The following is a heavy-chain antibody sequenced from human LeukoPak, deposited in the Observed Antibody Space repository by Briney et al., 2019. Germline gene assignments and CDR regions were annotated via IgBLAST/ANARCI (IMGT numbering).Heavy chain of an antibody. V-gene: IGHV4-59*02. CDR1: GGSVSSYY. D-gene: IGHD4-17*01. Sequence: PSETLSLTCTVSGGSVSSYYWSWIRQPPEKGLEWIGYIYYSGSTNYNPSLKSRVTISVDTSKNQFSLKLSSVTAADTAVYYCARSDYGDCFDYWGQGTLVTVSS. CDR2: IYYSGST. CDR3: ARSDYGDCFDY. J-gene: IGHJ4*02.